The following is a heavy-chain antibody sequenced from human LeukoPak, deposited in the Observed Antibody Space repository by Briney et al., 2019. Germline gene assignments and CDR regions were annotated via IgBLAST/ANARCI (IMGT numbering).Heavy chain of an antibody. CDR2: IIPIFGTA. D-gene: IGHD5-18*01. V-gene: IGHV1-69*05. CDR3: ARGRGYSYGPQGDAFDI. CDR1: GGIFSSYA. Sequence: SVKVSCKASGGIFSSYAISWVRQAPGQGLEWMGGIIPIFGTANYAQKFQGRVTITTDESTSTAYMELSSLRSEDTAVYYCARGRGYSYGPQGDAFDIWGQGTMVTVSS. J-gene: IGHJ3*02.